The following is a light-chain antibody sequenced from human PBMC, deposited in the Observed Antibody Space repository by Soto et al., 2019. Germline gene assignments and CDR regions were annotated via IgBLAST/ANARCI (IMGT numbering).Light chain of an antibody. Sequence: QSALTQPASVSGSPGQSITISCTGTSSDAGGYNYVSWYQQHPGKAPKLMIYEVSNRPSGVSNRFSGSKSGNTASLTISGLQAEDEADYYCSSYTSSSTLVFGGGTQLNVL. CDR2: EVS. J-gene: IGLJ7*01. CDR1: SSDAGGYNY. CDR3: SSYTSSSTLV. V-gene: IGLV2-14*01.